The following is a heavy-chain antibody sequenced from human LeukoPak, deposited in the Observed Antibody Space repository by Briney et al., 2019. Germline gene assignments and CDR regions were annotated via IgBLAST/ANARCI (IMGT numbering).Heavy chain of an antibody. D-gene: IGHD6-19*01. CDR2: VSGGTT. CDR1: GFTFGDYL. V-gene: IGHV3-49*03. CDR3: SRGSGWLSVY. J-gene: IGHJ4*02. Sequence: GGSLRLSCIASGFTFGDYLMSWFRQAPGKGLEWIGFVSGGTTEYAASVKGRFTISRDDSTRIAYLQMNSLTTEDTAVYYCSRGSGWLSVYWGQGTLVTVSS.